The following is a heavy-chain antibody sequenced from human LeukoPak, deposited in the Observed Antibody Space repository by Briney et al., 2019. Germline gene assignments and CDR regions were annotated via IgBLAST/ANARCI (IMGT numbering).Heavy chain of an antibody. Sequence: GGSLRLSCAASGFTFSNYAMHWVRQAPGKGLEWVAVISYDGFNKYYSDSEKGRFTISRDNSKNTLYLQMNSLRGEDTAVYYCTRSPSLGGRYWGFDYWGQGALVTVSS. D-gene: IGHD1-26*01. J-gene: IGHJ4*02. CDR1: GFTFSNYA. V-gene: IGHV3-30-3*01. CDR3: TRSPSLGGRYWGFDY. CDR2: ISYDGFNK.